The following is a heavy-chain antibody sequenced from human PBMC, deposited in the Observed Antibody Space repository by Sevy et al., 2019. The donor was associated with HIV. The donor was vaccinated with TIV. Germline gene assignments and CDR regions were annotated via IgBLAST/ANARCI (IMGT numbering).Heavy chain of an antibody. V-gene: IGHV3-23*01. Sequence: VGSLRLSCAASGFIFSGYVMSWVRQAPGKGLEWVSTIGGSGGSTYYADSVKGRFAISRDNSKNTLDLEMNSLRVEDTAVYYCAKDASSSWTGGTFQHWGQGTLVTVSS. J-gene: IGHJ1*01. CDR1: GFIFSGYV. D-gene: IGHD6-13*01. CDR2: IGGSGGST. CDR3: AKDASSSWTGGTFQH.